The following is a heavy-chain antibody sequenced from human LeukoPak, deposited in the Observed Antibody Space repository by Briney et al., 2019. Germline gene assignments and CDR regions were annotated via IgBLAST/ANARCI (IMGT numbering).Heavy chain of an antibody. D-gene: IGHD3-9*01. CDR3: ARGAILRYFDRRVYYYYYMDV. Sequence: PSETLSLTCAVYGGSFSGYYWSWIRQPPGKGLEWIGEINHSGSTNYNPSLKSRVTISVDTSKNQFSLKLSSVTAADTAVYYCARGAILRYFDRRVYYYYYMDVWGKGTTVTVSS. CDR2: INHSGST. V-gene: IGHV4-34*01. J-gene: IGHJ6*03. CDR1: GGSFSGYY.